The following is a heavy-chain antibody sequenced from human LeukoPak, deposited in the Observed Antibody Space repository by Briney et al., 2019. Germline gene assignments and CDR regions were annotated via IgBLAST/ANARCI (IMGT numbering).Heavy chain of an antibody. CDR2: IYYSGST. CDR1: GGSISSSSYY. CDR3: ARLDIVVVVAATGAFDI. V-gene: IGHV4-39*01. J-gene: IGHJ3*02. D-gene: IGHD2-15*01. Sequence: SETLSLTCTVSGGSISSSSYYWGWIRQPPGKGLEWIGRIYYSGSTYYNPSLKSRVTISVDTSKNQFSLKLSSVPAADTVVYYCARLDIVVVVAATGAFDIWGQGTVVTVSS.